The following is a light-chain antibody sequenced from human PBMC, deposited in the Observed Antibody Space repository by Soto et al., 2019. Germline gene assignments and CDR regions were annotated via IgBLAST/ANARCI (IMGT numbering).Light chain of an antibody. CDR1: KSISTW. V-gene: IGKV1-5*03. Sequence: DIQMTQSPSTLSASVGDRVTITCRASKSISTWLAWYQQEPGKAPKLLIHKASSLQSGVPSRFSGSGSGTDFTLTISSLHPDDFATYYCHQYNSYSPTFAQGTRVEIK. CDR2: KAS. CDR3: HQYNSYSPT. J-gene: IGKJ1*01.